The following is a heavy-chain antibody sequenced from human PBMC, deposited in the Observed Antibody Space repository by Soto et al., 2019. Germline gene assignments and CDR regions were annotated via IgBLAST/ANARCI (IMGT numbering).Heavy chain of an antibody. V-gene: IGHV3-30*18. J-gene: IGHJ6*02. Sequence: QVQLVESGGGVVQPGRSLRLSCAASGFTFSSYGMHWGRQAPGKGLEGGAVISYDGSNKYYADSVKGRFTISRDNSKNTLYLQMNSLRAEDTAVYYCAKDRYGGNALGYGMDVWGQGTTVTVSS. CDR3: AKDRYGGNALGYGMDV. CDR2: ISYDGSNK. D-gene: IGHD2-15*01. CDR1: GFTFSSYG.